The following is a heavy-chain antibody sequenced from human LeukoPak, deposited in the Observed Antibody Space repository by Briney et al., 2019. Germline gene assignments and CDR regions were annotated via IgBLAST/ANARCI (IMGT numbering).Heavy chain of an antibody. CDR2: IYYSGST. J-gene: IGHJ4*02. CDR1: GGSISSSSYY. D-gene: IGHD2-8*01. Sequence: PSETLSLTCTVSGGSISSSSYYWGWIRQPPGKGLEWIGSIYYSGSTYYNPPLKSRVTISVDTSKNQFSLKLSSVTAADTAVYYCARHENPHCTNGVCPRTFDYWGQGTLVTVSS. V-gene: IGHV4-39*07. CDR3: ARHENPHCTNGVCPRTFDY.